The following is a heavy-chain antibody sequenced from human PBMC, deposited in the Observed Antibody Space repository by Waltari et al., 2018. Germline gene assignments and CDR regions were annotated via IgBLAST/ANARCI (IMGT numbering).Heavy chain of an antibody. J-gene: IGHJ2*01. V-gene: IGHV4-39*07. D-gene: IGHD3-22*01. CDR3: ARGGLYYYDSSGPYRGDFGL. Sequence: QLQLQESGPGLVKPSETLSLTCAVSGASITSSSYYWGWIRQPPGKGLEWIGSIFYSGSTYSNPSLKGRVTISMDTSKSHFSLKLTSVTAADTAVYYCARGGLYYYDSSGPYRGDFGLWGRGTLVTVSS. CDR1: GASITSSSYY. CDR2: IFYSGST.